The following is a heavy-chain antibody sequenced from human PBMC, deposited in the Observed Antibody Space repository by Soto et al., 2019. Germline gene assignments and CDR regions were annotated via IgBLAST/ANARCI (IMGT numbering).Heavy chain of an antibody. CDR3: ARDSRLSSGWYGNCFDL. Sequence: ASVKVSCKASGYTFTSYYMHWVRQAPGQGLEWMGIINPSGGSTGYAQKFQGRVTMTRDTSTSTVYMELSSLTSEDTAVYYCARDSRLSSGWYGNCFDLWGQGTQVTVSS. V-gene: IGHV1-46*01. J-gene: IGHJ5*02. CDR2: INPSGGST. D-gene: IGHD6-19*01. CDR1: GYTFTSYY.